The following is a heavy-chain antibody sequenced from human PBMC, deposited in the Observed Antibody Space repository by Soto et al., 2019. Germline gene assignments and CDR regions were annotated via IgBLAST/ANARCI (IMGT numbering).Heavy chain of an antibody. CDR1: GFTFSSYG. Sequence: QVQLVESGGGVVQPGRSLRLSCAASGFTFSSYGMHWVRQAPGKGLEWVAVIWYDGSNKYYADSVKGRFTISRDNSKTSQYLKMNRMRAEDRTVNYCAREGYRSSSSIFDYWGQGTLVTNAS. J-gene: IGHJ4*02. D-gene: IGHD6-6*01. CDR3: AREGYRSSSSIFDY. V-gene: IGHV3-33*01. CDR2: IWYDGSNK.